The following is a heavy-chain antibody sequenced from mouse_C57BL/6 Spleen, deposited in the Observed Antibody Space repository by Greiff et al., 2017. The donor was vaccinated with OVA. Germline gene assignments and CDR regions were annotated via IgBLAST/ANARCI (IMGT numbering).Heavy chain of an antibody. J-gene: IGHJ2*01. Sequence: QVQLQQPGAELVKPGASVKLSCKASGYTFTSYWMQWVKQRPGQGLEWIGEIDPSDSYTNYNQKFKGKATLTVDTSSSTAYMQLSSLTSEDSAVYYCAQYPLITPGLEGAFDYWGEGTTLTVSS. CDR1: GYTFTSYW. CDR3: AQYPLITPGLEGAFDY. V-gene: IGHV1-50*01. D-gene: IGHD1-1*01. CDR2: IDPSDSYT.